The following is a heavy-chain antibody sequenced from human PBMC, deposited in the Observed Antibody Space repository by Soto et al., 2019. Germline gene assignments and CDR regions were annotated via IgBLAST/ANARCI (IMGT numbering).Heavy chain of an antibody. CDR3: ARSDGPLGDY. V-gene: IGHV1-3*01. CDR2: INAGNGNT. J-gene: IGHJ4*02. CDR1: GYTFTGYY. Sequence: ASLNVSCKASGYTFTGYYMHWVRQAPGQRLEWMGWINAGNGNTKYSQKFQGRVTITRDTSASTAYMELSSLRSEDTAVYYCARSDGPLGDYWGEGTLVTVSS. D-gene: IGHD4-17*01.